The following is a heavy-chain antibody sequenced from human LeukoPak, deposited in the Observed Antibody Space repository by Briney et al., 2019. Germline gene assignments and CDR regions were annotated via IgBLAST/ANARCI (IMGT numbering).Heavy chain of an antibody. V-gene: IGHV1-2*06. Sequence: ASVKVSCKASGYTFTGYYMHWVRQAPGQGLEWMGRINPNSGGTNYAQKFQGRVTMTRDTSISTAYMELSRPRSDDTAVYYCARERGYSYGCFDYWGQGTLVTVSS. J-gene: IGHJ4*02. CDR3: ARERGYSYGCFDY. CDR2: INPNSGGT. D-gene: IGHD5-18*01. CDR1: GYTFTGYY.